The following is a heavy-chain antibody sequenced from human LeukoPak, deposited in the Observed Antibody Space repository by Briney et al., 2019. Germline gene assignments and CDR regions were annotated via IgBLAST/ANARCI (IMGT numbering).Heavy chain of an antibody. J-gene: IGHJ3*01. CDR3: ASGIAYYQPSKNAFDF. D-gene: IGHD2-2*01. Sequence: SGTLSLTCAVSGGSISSSNWWSWVRQPPGKGLEWIGEIYHSGSTNYNPSLKSRVTISVDKSKNQFSLKLSSVTAADTAVYYCASGIAYYQPSKNAFDFWGQGTMVIVSS. CDR1: GGSISSSNW. CDR2: IYHSGST. V-gene: IGHV4-4*02.